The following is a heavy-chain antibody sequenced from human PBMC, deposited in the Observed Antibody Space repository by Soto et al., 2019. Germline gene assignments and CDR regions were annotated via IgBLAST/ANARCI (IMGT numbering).Heavy chain of an antibody. J-gene: IGHJ6*02. CDR1: GFTFSSYS. Sequence: GGSLRLSCAASGFTFSSYSMNWVRQAPGKGLEWVSSISSSSYIYYADSVKGRFTISRDNAKNSLYLQMNSLRAEDTAVYYCARGGCGGDCYSYGMDVWGQGTTVTVSS. CDR3: ARGGCGGDCYSYGMDV. D-gene: IGHD2-21*02. CDR2: ISSSSYI. V-gene: IGHV3-21*01.